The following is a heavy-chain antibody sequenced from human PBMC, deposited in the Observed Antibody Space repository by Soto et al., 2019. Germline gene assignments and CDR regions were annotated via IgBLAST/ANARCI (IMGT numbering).Heavy chain of an antibody. CDR1: GFTFSSYG. Sequence: QVQLVESGGGVVQPGRSLRLSCAASGFTFSSYGMHWVRQAPGKGLEWVAVISYDGSNKYYADSVKGRFAISRDNSENKLYLQMNSLRAEDTAVYYCAKDVESYYDILTGYPGDYWGQGTLVTVSS. CDR2: ISYDGSNK. CDR3: AKDVESYYDILTGYPGDY. J-gene: IGHJ4*02. V-gene: IGHV3-30*18. D-gene: IGHD3-9*01.